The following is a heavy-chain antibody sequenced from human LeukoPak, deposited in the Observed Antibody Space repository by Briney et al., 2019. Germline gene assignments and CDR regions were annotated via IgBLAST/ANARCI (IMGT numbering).Heavy chain of an antibody. CDR3: ARGGWLQPAAFDY. D-gene: IGHD5-24*01. J-gene: IGHJ4*02. V-gene: IGHV4-4*07. CDR1: GGSISSYD. Sequence: PSESLSLTGTDSGGSISSYDWSWIRQPAGKGLEWIWRIYTSGSTNYNPSLKSRVTMSVDTSKNQFSLKLSSVTAADTAVYYCARGGWLQPAAFDYWGQGTLVTVSS. CDR2: IYTSGST.